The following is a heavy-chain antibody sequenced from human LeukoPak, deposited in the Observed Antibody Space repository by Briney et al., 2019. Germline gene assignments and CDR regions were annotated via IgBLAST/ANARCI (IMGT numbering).Heavy chain of an antibody. V-gene: IGHV1-2*06. D-gene: IGHD3-16*02. Sequence: GASVKVSCKASGYTFTGYYMHWVRQAAGQGLDWMGRINPNSGGTNYAQKFQGRVTMTRDTSISTAYMELSRLRSDDTAVYYCARDLKFGGVIVPPGYWGQGTLVTVSS. J-gene: IGHJ4*02. CDR2: INPNSGGT. CDR3: ARDLKFGGVIVPPGY. CDR1: GYTFTGYY.